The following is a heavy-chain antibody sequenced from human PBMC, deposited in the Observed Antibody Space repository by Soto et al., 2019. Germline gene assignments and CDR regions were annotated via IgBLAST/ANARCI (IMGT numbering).Heavy chain of an antibody. Sequence: QVQLVQSGAEVKKPGASVKVSCKASGYTFTSYGISWVRQAPGQGLEWMGWISAYNGNTHYAQKLQGRVTMTTDTATSTANMELRSLRSNNTAVYYCAIVNYYDRSGLNGFDYCGQGTLVTVSS. CDR1: GYTFTSYG. CDR3: AIVNYYDRSGLNGFDY. D-gene: IGHD3-22*01. CDR2: ISAYNGNT. J-gene: IGHJ4*02. V-gene: IGHV1-18*01.